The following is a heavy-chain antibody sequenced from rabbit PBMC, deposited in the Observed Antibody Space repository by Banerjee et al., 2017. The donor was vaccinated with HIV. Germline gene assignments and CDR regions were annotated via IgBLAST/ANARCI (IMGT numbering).Heavy chain of an antibody. J-gene: IGHJ6*01. CDR2: INAVTGKA. D-gene: IGHD8-1*01. CDR3: ARDSGSSFSSYGMDL. Sequence: QEQLVESGGGLVKPEGSLKLSCTASGFSFSNKAVMCWVRQAPGKGLEWIACINAVTGKAVYASWAKGRFTISKTSSTTVTLHMTSLTAADTATYFCARDSGSSFSSYGMDLWGPGTLVTVS. CDR1: GFSFSNKAV. V-gene: IGHV1S45*01.